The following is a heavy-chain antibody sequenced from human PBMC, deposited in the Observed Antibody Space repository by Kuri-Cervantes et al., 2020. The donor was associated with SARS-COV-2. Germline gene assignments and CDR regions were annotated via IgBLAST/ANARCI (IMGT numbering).Heavy chain of an antibody. CDR1: GFTFSSYA. CDR3: VKDKEDYYDSSGPYYYYGMDV. CDR2: ISSNGGST. J-gene: IGHJ6*02. Sequence: AGSLRLSCVASGFTFSSYAMHWVRQAPGKGLEYVSAISSNGGSTYYADSVKGRFTISRDNSKNTLYLQMSSLRAEDTAVYYCVKDKEDYYDSSGPYYYYGMDVWGQGTTVTVSS. D-gene: IGHD3-22*01. V-gene: IGHV3-64D*06.